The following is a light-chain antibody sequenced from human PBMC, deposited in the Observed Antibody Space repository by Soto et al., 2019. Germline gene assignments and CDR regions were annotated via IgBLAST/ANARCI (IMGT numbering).Light chain of an antibody. CDR1: SSDIGAYNY. CDR2: EVS. J-gene: IGLJ2*01. V-gene: IGLV2-14*01. CDR3: SSYTSSSTRV. Sequence: QSVLTQPASVSGSPGQSITISCSGTSSDIGAYNYVSWYQQHPGKAPKLMIYEVSNRPSGVSSRFSGSKSGNTASLTISGLQAEDEADYYCSSYTSSSTRVFGGGTQLTVL.